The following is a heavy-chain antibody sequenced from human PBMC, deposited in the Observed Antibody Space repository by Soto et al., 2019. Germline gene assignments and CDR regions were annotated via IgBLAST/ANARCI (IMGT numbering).Heavy chain of an antibody. CDR3: EKDRQGDGYNFDY. D-gene: IGHD5-12*01. CDR1: GFTFDDYA. J-gene: IGHJ4*02. CDR2: ISWNSGSI. Sequence: GGSLRLSCAASGFTFDDYAMHWVRQAPGKGLEWVSGISWNSGSIGYADSVKGRFTISRDNAKNSLYLQMNSLRAEDTALYYCEKDRQGDGYNFDYWGQGTLVTVS. V-gene: IGHV3-9*01.